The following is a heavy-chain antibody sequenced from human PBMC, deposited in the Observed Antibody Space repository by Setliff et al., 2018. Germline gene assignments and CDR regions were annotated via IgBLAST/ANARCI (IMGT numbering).Heavy chain of an antibody. J-gene: IGHJ6*02. Sequence: SETLSLTCTVYGGSFSDYYWGWIRQPPGKGLEWIAEINHSGSNNYNPSLKSRVTISADTSKNQISLKLSSVSAADTAVYYCAREFVVISFVKNIHHHYGMDVWGQGTTVTVSS. CDR1: GGSFSDYY. D-gene: IGHD2-21*01. V-gene: IGHV4-34*01. CDR3: AREFVVISFVKNIHHHYGMDV. CDR2: INHSGSN.